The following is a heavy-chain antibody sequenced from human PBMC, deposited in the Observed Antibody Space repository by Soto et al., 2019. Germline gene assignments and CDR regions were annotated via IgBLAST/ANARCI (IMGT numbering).Heavy chain of an antibody. J-gene: IGHJ6*02. CDR3: ARGSMVRGVRVRYYGMDV. D-gene: IGHD3-10*01. CDR1: GYTFTGYY. CDR2: INPNSGGT. V-gene: IGHV1-2*04. Sequence: GASVKVSCKASGYTFTGYYMHCVRQAPGQGLEWMGWINPNSGGTNYAQKFQGWVTMTRDTSISTAYMELSRLRSDDTAVYYCARGSMVRGVRVRYYGMDVWGQGTTVTVSS.